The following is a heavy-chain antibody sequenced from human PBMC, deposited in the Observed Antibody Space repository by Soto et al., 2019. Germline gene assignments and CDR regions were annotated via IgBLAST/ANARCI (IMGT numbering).Heavy chain of an antibody. V-gene: IGHV3-23*01. CDR2: ISGSGGST. CDR3: AKGGFDWLTNYYYYYMDV. Sequence: EVQLLESGGGLVQPGGSLRLSCATSGFTFSSYAMSWVRQAPGKGLEWVSAISGSGGSTYYADSVKGRFTISRDNSKNTLYLQMNSLRTEDTAVYYCAKGGFDWLTNYYYYYMDVWGKGTTVTVSS. CDR1: GFTFSSYA. J-gene: IGHJ6*03. D-gene: IGHD3-9*01.